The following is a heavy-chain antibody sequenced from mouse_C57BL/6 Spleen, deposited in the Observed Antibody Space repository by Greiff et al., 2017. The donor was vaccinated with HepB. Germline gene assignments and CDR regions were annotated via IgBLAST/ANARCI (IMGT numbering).Heavy chain of an antibody. D-gene: IGHD1-1*01. CDR2: FHPYNDDT. CDR1: GYTFTTYP. Sequence: QVQLLQSGAELVKPGASVKMSCKASGYTFTTYPIEWMKQNHGKSLEWIGNFHPYNDDTKYNEKFKGKATLTVEKSSSTVYLELSRLTSDDSAVYYCASPTGSRTGWYFDVWGTGTTVTVSS. V-gene: IGHV1-47*01. J-gene: IGHJ1*03. CDR3: ASPTGSRTGWYFDV.